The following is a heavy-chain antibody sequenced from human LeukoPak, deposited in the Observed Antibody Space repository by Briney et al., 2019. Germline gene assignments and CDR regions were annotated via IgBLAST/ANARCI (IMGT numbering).Heavy chain of an antibody. V-gene: IGHV1-2*02. D-gene: IGHD3-10*01. CDR1: GYTFTGYY. Sequence: ASVKVSCKASGYTFTGYYMHWVRQAPGQGLEWMGWINPNSGGTNYAQKFQGRVTMTRDTSISTAYMELSRLRSDDTAVYYCARERRGSGRNYYYYYYMDVWGKGTTVTISS. J-gene: IGHJ6*03. CDR2: INPNSGGT. CDR3: ARERRGSGRNYYYYYYMDV.